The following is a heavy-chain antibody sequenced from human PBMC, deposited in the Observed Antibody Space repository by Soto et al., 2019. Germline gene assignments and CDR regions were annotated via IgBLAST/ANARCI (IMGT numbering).Heavy chain of an antibody. CDR3: ARGCAWRIAAAGTVCSGGAFDI. CDR1: GFAFDDYA. CDR2: ITWNSATI. D-gene: IGHD6-13*01. J-gene: IGHJ3*02. Sequence: EVQLVESGGGLVQPGRSLRLSCAASGFAFDDYAMHWVRQTPGKGLEWVSAITWNSATIGYADSVKGRFTISRENAKNSLYLQMNSLRAGDTAVYYCARGCAWRIAAAGTVCSGGAFDIWGQGTMVTVSS. V-gene: IGHV3-9*01.